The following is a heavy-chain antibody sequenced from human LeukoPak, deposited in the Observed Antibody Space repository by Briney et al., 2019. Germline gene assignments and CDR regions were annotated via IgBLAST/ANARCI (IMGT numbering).Heavy chain of an antibody. D-gene: IGHD3-3*01. CDR1: GFTFSSYA. Sequence: GGSLRLSCAASGFTFSSYAMSWVRQAPGKGLEWVGCIRSKAYGGTTEYAASVKGRFTISRDDSKSIAYLQMNSLKTEDTAVYYCTRNFDFWGGYQTVVWFDPWGQGTLVTVSS. CDR2: IRSKAYGGTT. CDR3: TRNFDFWGGYQTVVWFDP. J-gene: IGHJ5*02. V-gene: IGHV3-49*04.